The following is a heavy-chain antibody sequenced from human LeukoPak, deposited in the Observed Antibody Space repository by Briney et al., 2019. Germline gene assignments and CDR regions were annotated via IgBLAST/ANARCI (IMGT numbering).Heavy chain of an antibody. CDR1: GGSISSGGYS. CDR2: IYHSGST. Sequence: SETLCLTCAVSGGSISSGGYSWSWIRQPPGQGLEWIGYIYHSGSTNYNPSLKSRVTISVDTSKNQFSLKLSSVTAADTAVYYCARGSPRDPTGDYYYGMDVWGQGTTVTVSS. J-gene: IGHJ6*02. V-gene: IGHV4-30-2*01. D-gene: IGHD1-14*01. CDR3: ARGSPRDPTGDYYYGMDV.